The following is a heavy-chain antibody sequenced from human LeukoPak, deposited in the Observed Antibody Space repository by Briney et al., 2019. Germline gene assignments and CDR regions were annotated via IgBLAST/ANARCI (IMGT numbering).Heavy chain of an antibody. V-gene: IGHV1-2*02. Sequence: ASVKVSCKASGYTFTGYYMHWVRQAPGQGLEWMGWINPNSGGTNYAQKFQGRVTMTRDTSISTAYMELSRLRSDDTAVYYCARVARVNMVRGVWFDPWGQGTLVTVSS. CDR2: INPNSGGT. CDR1: GYTFTGYY. J-gene: IGHJ5*02. D-gene: IGHD3-10*01. CDR3: ARVARVNMVRGVWFDP.